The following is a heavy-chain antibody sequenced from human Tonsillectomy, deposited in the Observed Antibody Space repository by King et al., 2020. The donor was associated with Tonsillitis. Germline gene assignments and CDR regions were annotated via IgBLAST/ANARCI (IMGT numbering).Heavy chain of an antibody. CDR3: AREQGGYFDY. CDR1: GGSFSGYY. J-gene: IGHJ4*02. D-gene: IGHD3-16*01. Sequence: VQLQQWGAGLLKPSETLSLTCAVYGGSFSGYYWSWIRQPPGKGLEWIGEINHGGSTDYKPSLKSRVSISVDTSKNQFALKLSSVTAVDTAVYYCAREQGGYFDYWGQGTLVTVSS. V-gene: IGHV4-34*01. CDR2: INHGGST.